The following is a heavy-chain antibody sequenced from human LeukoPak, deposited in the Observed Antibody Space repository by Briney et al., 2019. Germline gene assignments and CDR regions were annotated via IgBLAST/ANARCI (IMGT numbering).Heavy chain of an antibody. J-gene: IGHJ6*02. V-gene: IGHV3-23*01. CDR3: AKDLYSSSWYTYVDDYYYYYGMDA. D-gene: IGHD6-13*01. Sequence: GGSLRLSCAASGFTFSSYAMSWVRQAPGKGLEWVSAISGSGGSTYYADSVKGRFTISRDNSKNTLYLQMNSLRAEDTAVYYCAKDLYSSSWYTYVDDYYYYYGMDAWGQGTTVTVSS. CDR1: GFTFSSYA. CDR2: ISGSGGST.